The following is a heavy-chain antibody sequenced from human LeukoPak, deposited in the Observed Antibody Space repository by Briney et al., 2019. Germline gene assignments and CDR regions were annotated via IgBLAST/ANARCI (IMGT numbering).Heavy chain of an antibody. V-gene: IGHV3-43*02. CDR3: AKDKDSSGFDD. CDR1: GLTFEDYA. D-gene: IGHD3-22*01. J-gene: IGHJ4*02. CDR2: ISGDGVST. Sequence: PGGSLRLSCAASGLTFEDYAMHWVRQVPGKGLEWVSFISGDGVSTYYTGSVKGRFIISRDNSKNSLYLQMNSLRTEGTAFYYCAKDKDSSGFDDWGQGTLVTVSS.